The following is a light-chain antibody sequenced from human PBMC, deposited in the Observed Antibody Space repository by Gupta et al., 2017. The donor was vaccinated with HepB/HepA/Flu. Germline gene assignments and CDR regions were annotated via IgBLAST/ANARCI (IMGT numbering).Light chain of an antibody. CDR2: GVS. V-gene: IGKV3-15*01. J-gene: IGKJ1*01. Sequence: EIQMTQFPVTLSVSPGERATLSCRASQNIGNDLVWYQQKPGQAPRLIIFGVSNSAAGIPDRFSGSGSLKEFTLTSSRPQSEDFAVYYVQQDHDWKTFGQGTKVEIK. CDR3: QQDHDWKT. CDR1: QNIGND.